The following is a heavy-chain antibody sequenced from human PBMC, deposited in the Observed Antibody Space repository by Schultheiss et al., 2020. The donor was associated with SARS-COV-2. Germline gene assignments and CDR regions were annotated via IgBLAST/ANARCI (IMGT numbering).Heavy chain of an antibody. CDR3: ARETYSSSWYSDY. CDR2: IYYSGST. CDR1: GGSISSYY. D-gene: IGHD6-13*01. V-gene: IGHV4-59*01. Sequence: SETLSLTCTVSGGSISSYYWSWIRQPPGKGLEWIGYIYYSGSTNYNPSLKSRVTISVDTSKNQFSLKLSSVTAADTAVYYCARETYSSSWYSDYWGQGTLVTVSS. J-gene: IGHJ4*02.